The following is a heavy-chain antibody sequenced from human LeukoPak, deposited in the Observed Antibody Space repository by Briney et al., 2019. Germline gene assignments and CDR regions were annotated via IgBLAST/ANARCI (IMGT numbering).Heavy chain of an antibody. CDR2: IKEDATES. CDR1: GFIFTDYW. J-gene: IGHJ4*02. CDR3: VRDRGWYHFDL. V-gene: IGHV3-7*01. D-gene: IGHD3-10*01. Sequence: PGGSLRLSCAASGFIFTDYWMNWVRQAPGKGLEWVAHIKEDATESRSVDSVKGRFTISRDNTKNSLFLQLNSLRAEDTAVYYCVRDRGWYHFDLWGQGTLVTVSS.